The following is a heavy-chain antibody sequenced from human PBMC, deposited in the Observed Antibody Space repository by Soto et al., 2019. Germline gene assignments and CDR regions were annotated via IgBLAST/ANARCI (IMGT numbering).Heavy chain of an antibody. CDR2: IYHSGST. D-gene: IGHD3-22*01. J-gene: IGHJ5*02. Sequence: SETLSLTCAVSGGSISSSNWWSWVRQPPGKGLEWIGEIYHSGSTNYNPSLKSRVTISVDKSKNQFSLKLSSVTAADTAVYYCARTYYDSSNWFDPWGQGTLVTVSS. CDR3: ARTYYDSSNWFDP. V-gene: IGHV4-4*02. CDR1: GGSISSSNW.